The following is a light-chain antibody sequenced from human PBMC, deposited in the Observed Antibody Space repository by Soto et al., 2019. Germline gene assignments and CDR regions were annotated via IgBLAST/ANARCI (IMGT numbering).Light chain of an antibody. J-gene: IGKJ5*01. V-gene: IGKV3-20*01. Sequence: EIVLTQSPGTLSLSTGARATLSCRASQSVTSTYLAWYQQKPGQAPRLLISGASSRATGVPDRFSGNGSGTDFTLTITGLEPEDFALYYCQQYGDSPITFGQGTRLEI. CDR3: QQYGDSPIT. CDR2: GAS. CDR1: QSVTSTY.